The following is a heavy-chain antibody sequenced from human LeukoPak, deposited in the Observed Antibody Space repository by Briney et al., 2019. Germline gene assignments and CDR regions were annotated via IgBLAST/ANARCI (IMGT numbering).Heavy chain of an antibody. CDR1: GFTFSSYA. V-gene: IGHV3-23*01. CDR3: AKLTGGTGTIPFDY. J-gene: IGHJ4*02. Sequence: GGSLRLSCAASGFTFSSYAMSWVRQAPGKGLEWVSSISGSGGGTYYADSVKGRFTISRDNSKNTLYLQMNSLRADDTAVYYCAKLTGGTGTIPFDYWGQGTLVTVSS. D-gene: IGHD1-1*01. CDR2: ISGSGGGT.